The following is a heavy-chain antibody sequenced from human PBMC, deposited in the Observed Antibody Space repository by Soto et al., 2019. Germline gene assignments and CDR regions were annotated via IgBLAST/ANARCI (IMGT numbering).Heavy chain of an antibody. CDR1: GFTVSSNF. D-gene: IGHD6-19*01. V-gene: IGHV3-53*04. CDR2: IYSGGTT. J-gene: IGHJ4*02. CDR3: SRGAVYSSGWYDY. Sequence: EVQLVESGGDLVQPGGSLRLSCAASGFTVSSNFMSWVRQAPGKGLEWVSVIYSGGTTYYADSVKGRFTISRHNSKNTLYRQMNSRRPEDTAVYYCSRGAVYSSGWYDYWGQVTLVTVSS.